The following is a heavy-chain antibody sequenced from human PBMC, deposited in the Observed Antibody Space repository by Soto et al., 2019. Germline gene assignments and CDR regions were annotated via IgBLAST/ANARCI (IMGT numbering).Heavy chain of an antibody. CDR2: IIPFFGTA. Sequence: QVKLGQSWPEVKKPGSSVKVSCKASGDSVRMYGFSWVRQTPGQGLEWMGGIIPFFGTANYAQKFQDRVTITADESTNTVYLRLSNLIHEDTAIYFGARDGGKQMFLSPPAHWGQGGLVTVS. D-gene: IGHD1-26*01. CDR1: GDSVRMYG. J-gene: IGHJ4*02. V-gene: IGHV1-69*12. CDR3: ARDGGKQMFLSPPAH.